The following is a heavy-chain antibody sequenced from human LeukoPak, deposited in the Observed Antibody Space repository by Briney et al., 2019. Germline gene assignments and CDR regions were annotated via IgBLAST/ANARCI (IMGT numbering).Heavy chain of an antibody. CDR3: ATKYFYDSSDYQTNNPYDYYGMDV. V-gene: IGHV1-69*04. D-gene: IGHD3-22*01. CDR2: VIPILGVE. Sequence: SVKVSCKASGGAFTNYAINWVRQAPGQGLEWMGRVIPILGVENYAQKFQGRATITADTSTSAAYMELSSLRSEDTAVYYCATKYFYDSSDYQTNNPYDYYGMDVWGQGTTVTVSS. J-gene: IGHJ6*02. CDR1: GGAFTNYA.